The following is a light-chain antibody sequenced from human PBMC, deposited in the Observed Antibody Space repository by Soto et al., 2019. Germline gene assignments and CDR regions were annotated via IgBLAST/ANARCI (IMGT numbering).Light chain of an antibody. CDR1: QSVRRSY. V-gene: IGKV3-20*01. J-gene: IGKJ1*01. CDR3: QQYGSPWT. CDR2: GAS. Sequence: ESVLTQSPGTLSLSPGEKSTLSCMAIQSVRRSYLAWYQQKPGQAPRLLIYGASSRATGIPDRLSGSGSGTDFTLTISRLEPEDFAVYYCQQYGSPWTFGQGTKVDIK.